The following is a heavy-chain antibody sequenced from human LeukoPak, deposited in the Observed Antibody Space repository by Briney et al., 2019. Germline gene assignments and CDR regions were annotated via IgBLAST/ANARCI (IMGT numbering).Heavy chain of an antibody. Sequence: SETLSLTCAVYGGPFSGHYWSWIRQPPGRGLEWIGEINHSGSTNYNPPLERRLTISVDTSKNQFSLKLTSVTAADTAVYYCAKDVYDSSGYLDYWGQGTLVTVSS. D-gene: IGHD3-22*01. CDR2: INHSGST. V-gene: IGHV4-34*01. J-gene: IGHJ4*02. CDR3: AKDVYDSSGYLDY. CDR1: GGPFSGHY.